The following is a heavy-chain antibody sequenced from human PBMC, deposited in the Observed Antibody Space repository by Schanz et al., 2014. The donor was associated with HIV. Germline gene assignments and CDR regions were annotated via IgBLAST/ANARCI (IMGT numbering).Heavy chain of an antibody. D-gene: IGHD4-17*01. CDR1: GGSFSRYY. V-gene: IGHV4-34*02. J-gene: IGHJ6*02. CDR3: GRGTRYERDYVGPRSDGMDV. Sequence: VQLQQWGAGLVKPSETLSLTCAVYGGSFSRYYWSWVRQSPGKGLEWIGEINLKGTTDYNPSLKVRATISRDTSKNQFPLKLDSVTAADTAVYFCGRGTRYERDYVGPRSDGMDVWGQGTTVIVS. CDR2: INLKGTT.